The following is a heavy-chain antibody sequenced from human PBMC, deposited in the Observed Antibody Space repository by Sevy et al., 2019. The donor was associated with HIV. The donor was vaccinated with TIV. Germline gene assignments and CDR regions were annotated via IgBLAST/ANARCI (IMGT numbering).Heavy chain of an antibody. D-gene: IGHD4-17*01. CDR3: ARSYTVTTFIYFDF. V-gene: IGHV3-11*01. CDR1: GFTFSDYY. CDR2: ISSSGITI. Sequence: GGSLRLSCAASGFTFSDYYMSRIRQAPGKGLEWISYISSSGITINYADSVKGRFTISRDNAKNSLYLQMNSLRAEDTAVYYCARSYTVTTFIYFDFWGQGTLVTVSS. J-gene: IGHJ4*02.